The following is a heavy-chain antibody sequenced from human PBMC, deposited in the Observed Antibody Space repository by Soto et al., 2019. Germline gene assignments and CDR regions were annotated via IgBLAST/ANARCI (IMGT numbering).Heavy chain of an antibody. D-gene: IGHD5-12*01. CDR1: GFKFEDYA. J-gene: IGHJ4*02. Sequence: EVKLVDSGGGLVQPGRSLRISCVGSGFKFEDYAMHWVRQAPGKGLEWVSGITWNSGSVTYADSVKGRFTISRDNAKNSLYMQMTSLRPEDTALYFCARYEGRGSRSDCWGQGTQVTVSS. CDR2: ITWNSGSV. CDR3: ARYEGRGSRSDC. V-gene: IGHV3-9*01.